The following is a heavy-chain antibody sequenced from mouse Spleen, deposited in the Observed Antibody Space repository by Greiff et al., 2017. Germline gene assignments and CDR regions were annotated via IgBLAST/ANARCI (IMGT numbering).Heavy chain of an antibody. J-gene: IGHJ2*01. Sequence: EVQVVESGAELVKPGASVKLSCTASGFNIKDTYMHWVKQRPEQGLEWIGRIDPANGNTKYDPKFQGKATITADTSSNTAYLQLSSLTSEDTAVYYCARCGTGPPLFFDYWGQGTTLTVSS. V-gene: IGHV14-3*02. CDR1: GFNIKDTY. CDR3: ARCGTGPPLFFDY. CDR2: IDPANGNT. D-gene: IGHD4-1*01.